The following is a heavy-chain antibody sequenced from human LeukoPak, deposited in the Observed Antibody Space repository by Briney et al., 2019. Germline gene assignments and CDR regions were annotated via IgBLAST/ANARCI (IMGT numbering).Heavy chain of an antibody. V-gene: IGHV1-8*01. CDR2: MNPNSGNT. CDR1: GYTFTSYD. CDR3: ARGLRVCSSTSCPLPY. J-gene: IGHJ4*02. D-gene: IGHD2-2*01. Sequence: ASVKVSCKASGYTFTSYDINWVRQATGQGLEWMGWMNPNSGNTGYAQKFQGRVTMTRNTSISTAYMELSSLRSEDTAVYYCARGLRVCSSTSCPLPYWGQGTLVTVSS.